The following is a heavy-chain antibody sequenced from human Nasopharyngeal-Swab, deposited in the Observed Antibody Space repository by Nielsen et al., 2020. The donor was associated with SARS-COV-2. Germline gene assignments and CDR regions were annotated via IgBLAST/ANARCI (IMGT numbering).Heavy chain of an antibody. J-gene: IGHJ4*01. V-gene: IGHV3-74*01. Sequence: WIRQPPGKGLVWVSRINSDGSSTSYADSVKGRFTISRDNAKNSLYLQMNSLRAEDTAVYYCARDTGGPFDYWGQGTLVTVS. CDR3: ARDTGGPFDY. CDR2: INSDGSST. D-gene: IGHD3-16*01.